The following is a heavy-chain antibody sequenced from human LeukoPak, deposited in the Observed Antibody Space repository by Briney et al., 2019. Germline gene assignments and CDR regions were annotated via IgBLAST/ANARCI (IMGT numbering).Heavy chain of an antibody. CDR3: AICTSCYTLGRYYYYMDV. CDR1: GYTFTSYD. J-gene: IGHJ6*03. CDR2: MNPNSGNT. Sequence: GASVKVSCKASGYTFTSYDINWVRQATGQGLEWMGWMNPNSGNTGYAQKFQGRVTMTRNTSISTAYMELSSLRSEDTAVYYCAICTSCYTLGRYYYYMDVWGKGTTVTVSS. V-gene: IGHV1-8*01. D-gene: IGHD2-2*02.